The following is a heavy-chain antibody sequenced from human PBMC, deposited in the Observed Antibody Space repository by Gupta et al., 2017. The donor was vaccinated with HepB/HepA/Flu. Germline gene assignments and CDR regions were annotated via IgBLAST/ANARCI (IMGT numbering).Heavy chain of an antibody. Sequence: ELQLVESGGGLVQPGGSLRLSCAASAFSFSAYDMNWVRPAPGKGLEWVSYISNSASTIHYADSVKGRFTISRDNARNSVHLQMNNLRVEDTAVYYCARDKGGSGSAYYFYYGMDVWGQGTTVTVSS. D-gene: IGHD3-10*01. J-gene: IGHJ6*02. V-gene: IGHV3-48*03. CDR1: AFSFSAYD. CDR3: ARDKGGSGSAYYFYYGMDV. CDR2: ISNSASTI.